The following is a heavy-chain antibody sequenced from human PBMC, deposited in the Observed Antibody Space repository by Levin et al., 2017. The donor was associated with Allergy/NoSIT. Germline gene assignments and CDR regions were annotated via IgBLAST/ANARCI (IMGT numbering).Heavy chain of an antibody. CDR3: AKDHEFYGSGSYYDY. D-gene: IGHD3-10*01. J-gene: IGHJ4*02. Sequence: GESLKISCAASGFTFSSYAMSWVRQAPGKGLEWVSAISGSGGSTYYADSVKGRFTISRDNSKNTLYLQMNSLRAEDTAVYYCAKDHEFYGSGSYYDYWGQGTLVTVSS. CDR1: GFTFSSYA. CDR2: ISGSGGST. V-gene: IGHV3-23*01.